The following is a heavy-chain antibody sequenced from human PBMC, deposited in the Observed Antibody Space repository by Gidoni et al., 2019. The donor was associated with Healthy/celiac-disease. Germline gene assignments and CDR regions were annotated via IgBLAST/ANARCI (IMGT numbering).Heavy chain of an antibody. CDR3: ARRRQQLVKGSFDY. D-gene: IGHD6-13*01. V-gene: IGHV1-18*01. CDR2: ISAYNGNT. CDR1: GYTFTGYG. J-gene: IGHJ4*02. Sequence: VKVSCKASGYTFTGYGISWVRQAPGQGLEWMGWISAYNGNTNNAQKPQGRVTMTTDTSTSTAYMELRSLRPDDTAVYYCARRRQQLVKGSFDYWGQGTLVTVSS.